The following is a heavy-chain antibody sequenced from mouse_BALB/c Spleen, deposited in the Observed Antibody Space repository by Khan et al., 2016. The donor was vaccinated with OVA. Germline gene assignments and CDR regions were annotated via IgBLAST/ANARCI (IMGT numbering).Heavy chain of an antibody. CDR1: GYTITSYW. CDR2: ISPGSGSD. J-gene: IGHJ4*01. V-gene: IGHV1S41*01. CDR3: ARSNYYGSGLYAMDY. D-gene: IGHD1-1*01. Sequence: DLVKPGASVKLSCKASGYTITSYWINWIKQRPGQGLEWIGQISPGSGSDYYNKIFTVKATLTVDTSSTTAYIQLSSLSSEDSAVYFCARSNYYGSGLYAMDYWGQGTSVTVSS.